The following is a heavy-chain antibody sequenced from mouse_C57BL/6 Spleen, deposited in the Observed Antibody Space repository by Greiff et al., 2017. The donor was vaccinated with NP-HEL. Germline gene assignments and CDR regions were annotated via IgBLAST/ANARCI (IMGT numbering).Heavy chain of an antibody. CDR3: DTRSYDETLYAMDY. J-gene: IGHJ4*01. CDR2: IWRAGST. D-gene: IGHD2-12*01. V-gene: IGHV2-5*01. CDR1: GFSLTSYG. Sequence: QVTLKVSGPGLVQPSQSLSITCTVSGFSLTSYGVHWVRQSPGKGLEWLGVIWRAGSTDYNAAFMSRLSITKDNYKSQVIFKMNSLQADDTAIYDCDTRSYDETLYAMDYWGQGTSVTVSS.